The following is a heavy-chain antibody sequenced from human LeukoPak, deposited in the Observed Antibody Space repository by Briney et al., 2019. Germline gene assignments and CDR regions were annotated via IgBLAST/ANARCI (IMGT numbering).Heavy chain of an antibody. V-gene: IGHV3-23*01. CDR2: IGYTGDST. CDR3: AKSPTVDAAFDI. CDR1: GFTFSSYA. D-gene: IGHD4-23*01. J-gene: IGHJ3*02. Sequence: GGSLRLSCAASGFTFSSYAMNWVRQAPGXGLEWVSGIGYTGDSTFYADSVKGRFTVSRDSSKNTLFLHMNSLRAEDTALYYCAKSPTVDAAFDIWGQGTMVTVSS.